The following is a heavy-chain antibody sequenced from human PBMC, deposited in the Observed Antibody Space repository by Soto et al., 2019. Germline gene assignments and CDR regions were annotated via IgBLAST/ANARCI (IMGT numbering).Heavy chain of an antibody. D-gene: IGHD2-21*02. V-gene: IGHV4-31*03. J-gene: IGHJ4*02. CDR1: GGSISSGDYY. CDR3: ATQTAPFTWLC. Sequence: SETLSLTCTVSGGSISSGDYYWSWIRQHPGKGLEWIGYIYYSGSTYYNPSLKSRVTISVDTSKNQFSLKLSSVTAADTAVYYCATQTAPFTWLCWGQGTLVTVSS. CDR2: IYYSGST.